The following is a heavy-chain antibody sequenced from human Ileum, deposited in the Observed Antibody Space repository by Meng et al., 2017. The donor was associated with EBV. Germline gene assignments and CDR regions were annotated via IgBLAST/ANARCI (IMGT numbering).Heavy chain of an antibody. J-gene: IGHJ5*02. Sequence: QLELHQWCAGLLMASGTSFLTRAGDGGSFTNYYWTWIRQPPGKGLEWIGEIDHSGSTKYNPSLKGRVTISLDTSNNQFSLKLNSVTAADTALYYCARYGRCSGNSFYCFDPWGQGSLVTVSS. V-gene: IGHV4-34*01. D-gene: IGHD4-23*01. CDR3: ARYGRCSGNSFYCFDP. CDR2: IDHSGST. CDR1: GGSFTNYY.